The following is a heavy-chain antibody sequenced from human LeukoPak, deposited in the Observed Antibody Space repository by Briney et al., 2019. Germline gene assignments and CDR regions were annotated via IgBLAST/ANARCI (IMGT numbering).Heavy chain of an antibody. CDR2: TYYRSKWYY. D-gene: IGHD1-1*01. CDR3: ARGTRNTFDF. J-gene: IGHJ4*02. V-gene: IGHV6-1*01. CDR1: GDSVSSNSAAA. Sequence: SQTLSLTCVISGDSVSSNSAAAWNWIRQSPSRGLEWLGRTYYRSKWYYDYAAPVKSRIVIKSDASKNLFSLELNSVTPEDTAVYYCARGTRNTFDFWAQGTLVTVS.